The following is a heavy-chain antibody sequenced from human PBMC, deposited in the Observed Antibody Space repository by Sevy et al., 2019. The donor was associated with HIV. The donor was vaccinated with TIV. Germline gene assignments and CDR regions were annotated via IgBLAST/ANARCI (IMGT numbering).Heavy chain of an antibody. CDR3: ATKSRDCSGGSCYYYYYGMDV. Sequence: GESLKISCKGSGYSFTSYWISWVRQMPGKGLEWMGRIDPSDSYTNYSPSFHGHVTISADKSISTAYLQWSSLKASDTAMYYCATKSRDCSGGSCYYYYYGMDVWGQGTTVTVSS. CDR2: IDPSDSYT. V-gene: IGHV5-10-1*01. D-gene: IGHD2-15*01. CDR1: GYSFTSYW. J-gene: IGHJ6*02.